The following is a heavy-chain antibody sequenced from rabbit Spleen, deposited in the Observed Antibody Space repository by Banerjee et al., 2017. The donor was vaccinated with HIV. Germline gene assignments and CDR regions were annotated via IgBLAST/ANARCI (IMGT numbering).Heavy chain of an antibody. Sequence: QLKESGGGLVQPGGSLKLSCKASGFDFNSYYMSWVRQAPGKGLEWIGYIDPVFGSAYYASWVNGRFSISRENTQNTVFLQMTSLTAADTATYFCARDGAGGSYFALWGQGTLVTVS. V-gene: IGHV1S7*01. D-gene: IGHD8-1*01. CDR1: GFDFNSYY. J-gene: IGHJ4*01. CDR3: ARDGAGGSYFAL. CDR2: IDPVFGSA.